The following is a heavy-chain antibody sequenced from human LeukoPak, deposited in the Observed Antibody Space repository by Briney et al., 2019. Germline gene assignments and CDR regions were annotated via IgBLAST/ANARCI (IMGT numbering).Heavy chain of an antibody. J-gene: IGHJ6*02. V-gene: IGHV3-48*03. D-gene: IGHD3-9*01. CDR2: ISSSGSTI. CDR3: ARDLPQTGRYFDRLLPANYYYYGMDV. Sequence: GGSLRLSCAASGFTFSSYEMNWVRQAPGKGLEWVSYISSSGSTIYYADSVKGRFTISRDSAKNSLYLQMNSLRAEDTAVYYCARDLPQTGRYFDRLLPANYYYYGMDVWGQGTTVTVSS. CDR1: GFTFSSYE.